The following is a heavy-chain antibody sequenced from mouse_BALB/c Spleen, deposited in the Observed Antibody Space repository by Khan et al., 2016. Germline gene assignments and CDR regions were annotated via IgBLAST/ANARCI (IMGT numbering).Heavy chain of an antibody. CDR2: ISNGGGST. J-gene: IGHJ4*01. CDR1: GFTFSSYT. V-gene: IGHV5-12-2*01. Sequence: EVELVESGGGLVQPGGSLKLSCAASGFTFSSYTMSWVRQTPEKRLEWVAYISNGGGSTYYPDTVKGRFTICRDNAKNTLYLQMSSLKSEDTAMYYCARHTPGGNAMDYWGQGTSVTVSS. CDR3: ARHTPGGNAMDY.